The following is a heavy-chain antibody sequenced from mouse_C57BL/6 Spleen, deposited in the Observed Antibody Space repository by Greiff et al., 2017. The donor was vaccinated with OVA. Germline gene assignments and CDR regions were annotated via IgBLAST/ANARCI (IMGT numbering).Heavy chain of an antibody. J-gene: IGHJ4*01. Sequence: VQLQQSGPELVKPGASVKIPCKASGYTFTDYNMDWVKQSHGKSLEWIGDINPNNGGTIYNQKFKGKATLTVDKSSSTAYMELRSLTSEDTAVYYCARAYYDYDDAPYAMDYWGQGTSVTVSS. CDR3: ARAYYDYDDAPYAMDY. CDR1: GYTFTDYN. V-gene: IGHV1-18*01. D-gene: IGHD2-4*01. CDR2: INPNNGGT.